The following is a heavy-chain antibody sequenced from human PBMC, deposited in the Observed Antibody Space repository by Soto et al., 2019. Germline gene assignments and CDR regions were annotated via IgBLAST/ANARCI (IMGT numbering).Heavy chain of an antibody. CDR1: GYSFTSYW. V-gene: IGHV5-51*01. D-gene: IGHD3-10*01. Sequence: GESLKISCKGSGYSFTSYWIGWVRQMPGKGLEWMGIIYPGDSDTRYSPSFQGQVTISADKSISTAYLQWSSLKASDTAMYYFACFSAGSDNLRAFDTWGEGTMVTVSS. CDR2: IYPGDSDT. J-gene: IGHJ3*02. CDR3: ACFSAGSDNLRAFDT.